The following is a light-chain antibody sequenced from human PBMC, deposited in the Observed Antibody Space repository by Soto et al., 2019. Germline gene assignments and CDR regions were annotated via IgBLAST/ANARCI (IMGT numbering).Light chain of an antibody. V-gene: IGLV1-44*01. J-gene: IGLJ1*01. Sequence: QSVLTQPPSVSGTPGQTVTITCSGSSTNIGSSSVKWYQQFPGAAPKLLIYSNALRPSGIPNRFSGSKSGTSASLAISGLQPEDEADYYCAACDDRLMRVFGPGTKVTVL. CDR2: SNA. CDR3: AACDDRLMRV. CDR1: STNIGSSS.